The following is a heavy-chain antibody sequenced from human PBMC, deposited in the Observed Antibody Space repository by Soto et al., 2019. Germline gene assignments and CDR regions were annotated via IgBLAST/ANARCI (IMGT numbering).Heavy chain of an antibody. CDR3: AHRVLRTVFGLVTTTAIYFDF. V-gene: IGHV2-5*02. J-gene: IGHJ4*02. Sequence: QITLNESGPTQVNPRQTLTLTCTFSGFSPTTSGVGVGWIRQSPGKAPEWLALIYWDDDKRYSPSLKSRLTIPKDTSKNQVVLTMADLDPADTATYYCAHRVLRTVFGLVTTTAIYFDFWGQGTPVAVSS. CDR1: GFSPTTSGVG. D-gene: IGHD3-3*01. CDR2: IYWDDDK.